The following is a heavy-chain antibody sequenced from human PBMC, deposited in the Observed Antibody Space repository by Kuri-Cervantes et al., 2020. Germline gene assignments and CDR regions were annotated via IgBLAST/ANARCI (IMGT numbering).Heavy chain of an antibody. D-gene: IGHD2-15*01. J-gene: IGHJ4*02. CDR2: IYHSGST. CDR1: GYSISSGYY. V-gene: IGHV4-38-2*02. CDR3: ARDCLGPSPLGGGSCYYFDY. Sequence: GSLRLSCAVSGYSISSGYYWGWIRKPPGKGLEWIGSIYHSGSTYYNPSLKSRVTISVDTSKNQFSLKLSSVTAADTAVYYCARDCLGPSPLGGGSCYYFDYWGQGTLVTVSS.